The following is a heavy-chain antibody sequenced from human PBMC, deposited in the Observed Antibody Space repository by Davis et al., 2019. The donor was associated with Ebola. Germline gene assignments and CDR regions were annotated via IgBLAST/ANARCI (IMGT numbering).Heavy chain of an antibody. D-gene: IGHD5-18*01. V-gene: IGHV3-48*02. J-gene: IGHJ4*02. CDR3: VRGGGYLYVLDF. CDR1: GFTFSTYY. CDR2: IRSSSSSI. Sequence: GESLKISCAASGFTFSTYYITWVRQAPGKGLEWVSYIRSSSSSILYADSVKGRFTISRDNAKNSLYLQMNSLRDEDTAVYYCVRGGGYLYVLDFWGQGTLVTVSS.